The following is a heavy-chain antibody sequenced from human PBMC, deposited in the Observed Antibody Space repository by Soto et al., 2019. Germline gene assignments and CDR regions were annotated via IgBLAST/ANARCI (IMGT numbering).Heavy chain of an antibody. CDR1: GGTFSSYA. CDR3: ARERHCSGGSCYPNWFDP. D-gene: IGHD2-15*01. CDR2: IIPIFGTA. Sequence: QVQLVQSGAEVKKPGSSVEVSCKASGGTFSSYAISWVRQAPGQGLEWMGGIIPIFGTANYAQKFQGRVTITADESTSTAYMELSSLRSEDTAVYYCARERHCSGGSCYPNWFDPWGQGTLVTVSS. V-gene: IGHV1-69*01. J-gene: IGHJ5*02.